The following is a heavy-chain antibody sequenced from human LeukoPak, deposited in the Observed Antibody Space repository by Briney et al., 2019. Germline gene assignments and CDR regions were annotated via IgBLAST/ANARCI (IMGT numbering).Heavy chain of an antibody. V-gene: IGHV4-34*01. CDR1: GGSFNGYY. J-gene: IGHJ4*02. Sequence: SETLSLTCAVYGGSFNGYYWSWIRQSPGKGLEWIGEGNHNGGTKYNPSLKSRVTISVDTSKNQFSLKLSSVTAADTAVYYCARVPDSYGYMLFFDYWGQGTLVTVSS. CDR2: GNHNGGT. D-gene: IGHD5-18*01. CDR3: ARVPDSYGYMLFFDY.